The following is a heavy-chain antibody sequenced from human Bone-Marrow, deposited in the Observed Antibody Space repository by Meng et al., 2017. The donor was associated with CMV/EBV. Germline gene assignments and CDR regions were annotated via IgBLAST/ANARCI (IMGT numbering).Heavy chain of an antibody. J-gene: IGHJ6*02. CDR2: ISKNGRTI. Sequence: GESLKISCEASGFTFGDYYMSWIRQAPGKGLEWISYISKNGRTIYYADSVKGRFTISRDDAKNSLYLQMNSLRVEDTAAYYCARERFGGDCYSCHGMDGWGQGTTVTVSS. CDR1: GFTFGDYY. D-gene: IGHD2-21*01. CDR3: ARERFGGDCYSCHGMDG. V-gene: IGHV3-11*01.